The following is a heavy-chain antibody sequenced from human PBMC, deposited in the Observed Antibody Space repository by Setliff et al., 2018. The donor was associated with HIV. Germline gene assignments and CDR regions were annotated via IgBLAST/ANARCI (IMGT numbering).Heavy chain of an antibody. D-gene: IGHD3-10*01. J-gene: IGHJ4*02. CDR3: ARGDSRWFKFPFDY. CDR1: GGTFSSYA. V-gene: IGHV1-69*10. Sequence: SVKVSCKASGGTFSSYAISWVRQAPGQGLEWMGGIIPILGIANYAQKFQGRVTITADKSTSTAYMELSSLRSEDTAVYYCARGDSRWFKFPFDYWGQGTLVTVSS. CDR2: IIPILGIA.